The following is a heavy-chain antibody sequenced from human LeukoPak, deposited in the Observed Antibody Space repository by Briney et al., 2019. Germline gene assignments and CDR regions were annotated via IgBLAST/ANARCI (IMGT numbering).Heavy chain of an antibody. CDR1: GGSISSSSYY. D-gene: IGHD1-14*01. Sequence: PSETLSLTCTVSGGSISSSSYYWGWIRQPPGKGLEWIGSIYYSGSTNYNPSLKSRVTISVDTSKNQFSLKLSSVTAADTAVYYCARFWYDRFDYWGQGTLVTVSS. J-gene: IGHJ4*02. CDR3: ARFWYDRFDY. V-gene: IGHV4-39*07. CDR2: IYYSGST.